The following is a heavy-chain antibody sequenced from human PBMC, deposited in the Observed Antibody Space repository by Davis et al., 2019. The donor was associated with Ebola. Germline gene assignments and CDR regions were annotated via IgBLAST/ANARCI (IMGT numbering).Heavy chain of an antibody. V-gene: IGHV3-23*01. CDR1: GFTFSNYA. D-gene: IGHD5-18*01. J-gene: IGHJ4*02. Sequence: GESLKISCAASGFTFSNYAMSWVRQAPGKGLEWVSGISGSGATTYYADSVKGRFTISRDNSKNTLYLQMNSLRAEDTAVYYCARGYSYDPFDYWGQGTLVTVSS. CDR2: ISGSGATT. CDR3: ARGYSYDPFDY.